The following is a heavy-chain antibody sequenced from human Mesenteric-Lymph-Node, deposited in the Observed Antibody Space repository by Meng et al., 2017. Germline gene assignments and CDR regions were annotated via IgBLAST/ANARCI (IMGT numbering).Heavy chain of an antibody. J-gene: IGHJ4*02. CDR1: GFTFSSYS. CDR2: FSSSSSDI. V-gene: IGHV3-21*01. D-gene: IGHD3-16*01. Sequence: GEFLKTLRAASGFTFSSYSMNWVRQAPGKGLEWVPSFSSSSSDIYYADSVKGRFTISRDNAKNSLYLQMNSLRAEDTAVYYCARDTDGNSYFWYFDYWGQGTLVTVSS. CDR3: ARDTDGNSYFWYFDY.